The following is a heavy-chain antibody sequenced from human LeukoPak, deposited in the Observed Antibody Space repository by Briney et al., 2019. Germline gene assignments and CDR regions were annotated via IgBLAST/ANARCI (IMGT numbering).Heavy chain of an antibody. D-gene: IGHD2-15*01. Sequence: KSGGSLRLSCTASGFTFGNYAMSWIRQPPGKGLEWIGEINHSGSTNYNPSLKSRVTISVDTSKNQFSLKLRSVTAADTAVYYCARVEDCSGGICYLGNAFDIWGQGTMVTVSS. V-gene: IGHV4-34*01. CDR2: INHSGST. J-gene: IGHJ3*02. CDR1: GFTFGNYA. CDR3: ARVEDCSGGICYLGNAFDI.